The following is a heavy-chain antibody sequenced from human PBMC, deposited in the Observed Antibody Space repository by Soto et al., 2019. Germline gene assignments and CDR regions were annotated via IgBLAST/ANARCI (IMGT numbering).Heavy chain of an antibody. Sequence: EVQLVESGGGLEQPGGSLRLSCAAPGFTFSSYSMNWVRQAPGKGLEWVSYISSSSSTIYYADSVKGQFTISRDNAKNSLYLQMNSLRDEDTAVYYCARDGLYDYYYYYGMDVWGQGTTVTVSS. CDR2: ISSSSSTI. CDR1: GFTFSSYS. CDR3: ARDGLYDYYYYYGMDV. J-gene: IGHJ6*02. V-gene: IGHV3-48*02. D-gene: IGHD2-8*01.